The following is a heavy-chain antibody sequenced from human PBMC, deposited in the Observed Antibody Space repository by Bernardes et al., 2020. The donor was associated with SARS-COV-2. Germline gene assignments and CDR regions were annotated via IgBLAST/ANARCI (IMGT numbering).Heavy chain of an antibody. D-gene: IGHD6-6*01. J-gene: IGHJ6*02. CDR2: ISAIGGST. CDR3: SKNAKYSSSSMEV. V-gene: IGHV3-23*01. CDR1: GFTFSKNA. Sequence: GGSLRLSCVASGFTFSKNAMTWVRQVPGKWLEWVSAISAIGGSTYYAESVKGRFTISRDNSRNTLYLEMNSLRAEDTAVYYCSKNAKYSSSSMEVWGQGTTVTVS.